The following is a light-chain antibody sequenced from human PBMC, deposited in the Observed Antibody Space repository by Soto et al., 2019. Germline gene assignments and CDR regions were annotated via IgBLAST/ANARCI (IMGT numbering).Light chain of an antibody. CDR3: QQYGSSFT. Sequence: EIVLTQSPGTLSLSPGESATLSCRASQSVNTNYLAWYQQKPGQAPRLLIYGTSSRATGIPDRFSGSGSGTDFTLTISRLEPEDFAVYYCQQYGSSFTFGPGTKVVI. J-gene: IGKJ3*01. CDR1: QSVNTNY. V-gene: IGKV3-20*01. CDR2: GTS.